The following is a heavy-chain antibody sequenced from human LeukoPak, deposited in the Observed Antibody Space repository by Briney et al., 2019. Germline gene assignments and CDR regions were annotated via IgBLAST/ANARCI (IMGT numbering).Heavy chain of an antibody. CDR2: SWFAGDTK. CDR1: GFTFNIYP. CDR3: TKDTDDYLLD. D-gene: IGHD5-12*01. Sequence: GRSLRLSCAASGFTFNIYPMHWVRQAPGKGLEWVAVSWFAGDTKYYADSVKGRFTISRDNSKNTVYLQLNSLRADDTAIYYCTKDTDDYLLDWGQGTLVTVSS. J-gene: IGHJ4*02. V-gene: IGHV3-30*04.